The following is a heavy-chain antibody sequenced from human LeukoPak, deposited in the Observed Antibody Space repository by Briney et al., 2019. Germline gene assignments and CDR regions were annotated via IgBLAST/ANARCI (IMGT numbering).Heavy chain of an antibody. CDR3: ARDSSVAPTRRGQDY. Sequence: VASVKVSCKASGYTFTSYYMHWVRQAPGQGLEWMGIINPSGGSTSYAQKFQGRVTMTRDTSTSTVYMELSSLRSEDTAVYYCARDSSVAPTRRGQDYWGRGTLVTVSS. J-gene: IGHJ4*02. V-gene: IGHV1-46*01. CDR2: INPSGGST. D-gene: IGHD2-15*01. CDR1: GYTFTSYY.